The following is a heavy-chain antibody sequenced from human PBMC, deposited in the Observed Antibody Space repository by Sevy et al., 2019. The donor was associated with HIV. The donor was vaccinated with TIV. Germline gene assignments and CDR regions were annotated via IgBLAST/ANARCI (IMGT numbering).Heavy chain of an antibody. V-gene: IGHV3-30*18. CDR2: ISYDASNK. D-gene: IGHD3-3*01. CDR3: ANDPVFGLLIHKGQDSFHI. CDR1: GFTFSNYG. Sequence: GGSLRLSCEASGFTFSNYGMHWLRQAPGKGLEWVAVISYDASNKYYGDTINGRFTISRDNSKNTLYLQMNSLRGEDTAVYYCANDPVFGLLIHKGQDSFHIWGQGTMVTVSS. J-gene: IGHJ3*02.